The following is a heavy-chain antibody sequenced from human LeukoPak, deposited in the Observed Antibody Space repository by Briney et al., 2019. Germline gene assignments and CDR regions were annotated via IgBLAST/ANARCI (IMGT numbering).Heavy chain of an antibody. CDR1: GFTFSSYS. D-gene: IGHD3-16*01. CDR3: ARDFTANKFVGLSAFDI. CDR2: ITSSSSNI. Sequence: GGSLRLSCAASGFTFSSYSMNWVRQAPGKGLEWVSSITSSSSNIYYADSVKGRFTISRDNAKNTLYLQMNSLRAEDTAVYYCARDFTANKFVGLSAFDIWGQGTMVTVSS. J-gene: IGHJ3*02. V-gene: IGHV3-21*01.